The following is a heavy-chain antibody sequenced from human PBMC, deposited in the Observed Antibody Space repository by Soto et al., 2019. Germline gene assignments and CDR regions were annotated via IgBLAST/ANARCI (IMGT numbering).Heavy chain of an antibody. J-gene: IGHJ6*03. V-gene: IGHV1-8*01. CDR2: MNPNSGNT. Sequence: EASVKVSCKASGYTFTSYDINWVRQATGQGLEWMGWMNPNSGNTGYAQKFQGRVTMTRNTSISTAYMELSSLRSEDTAVYYCARGTVRYYDFWSGYYSSTSDMDVWGKGTTVTVSS. CDR1: GYTFTSYD. CDR3: ARGTVRYYDFWSGYYSSTSDMDV. D-gene: IGHD3-3*01.